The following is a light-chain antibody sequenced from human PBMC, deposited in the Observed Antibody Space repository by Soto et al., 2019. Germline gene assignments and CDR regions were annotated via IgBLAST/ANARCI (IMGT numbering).Light chain of an antibody. CDR2: EGS. CDR3: CSYAGSSTWV. Sequence: QSALTQPASVSGSPGQSITISCTGTSSDVGSYNLVSWYQQHPGKAPKLMIYEGSKRPSGVSNRFSGSKSGNTASLTISGLKAEDEAYYYCCSYAGSSTWVFGGGTQLTVL. J-gene: IGLJ3*02. CDR1: SSDVGSYNL. V-gene: IGLV2-23*01.